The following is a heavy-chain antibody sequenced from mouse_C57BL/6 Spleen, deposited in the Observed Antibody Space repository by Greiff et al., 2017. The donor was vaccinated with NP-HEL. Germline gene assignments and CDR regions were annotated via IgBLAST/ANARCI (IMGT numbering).Heavy chain of an antibody. Sequence: QVQLKESGAELVRPGASVTLSCKASGYTFTDYEMHWVKQTPVHGLEWIGAIDPETGGTAYNQKFKGKAILTADKSSSTAYMELRSLTSEDSAVYYCTRSMGYYGSSYGFDYWGQGTTLTVSS. D-gene: IGHD1-1*01. V-gene: IGHV1-15*01. CDR2: IDPETGGT. CDR3: TRSMGYYGSSYGFDY. J-gene: IGHJ2*01. CDR1: GYTFTDYE.